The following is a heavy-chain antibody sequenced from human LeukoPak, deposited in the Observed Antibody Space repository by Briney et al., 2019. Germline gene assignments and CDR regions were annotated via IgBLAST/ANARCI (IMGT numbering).Heavy chain of an antibody. CDR1: GFTFSSYD. Sequence: GGSLRLSCAASGFTFSSYDMHWVCQATGKGLEWVSAIGTAGDTYYPGSVKGRFTISRENAKNSLYLQMNSLRAGDTAVYYCAREGRYCSSTSCYHYYYGMDVWGQGTTVTVSS. CDR2: IGTAGDT. CDR3: AREGRYCSSTSCYHYYYGMDV. J-gene: IGHJ6*02. D-gene: IGHD2-2*01. V-gene: IGHV3-13*01.